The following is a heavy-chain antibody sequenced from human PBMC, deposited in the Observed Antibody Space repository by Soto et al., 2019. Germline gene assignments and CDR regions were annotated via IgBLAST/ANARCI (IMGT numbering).Heavy chain of an antibody. D-gene: IGHD2-21*01. CDR2: INPKSGGT. Sequence: ASVKVSCKASGYSFTDYHIHWVRQAPGQGLEWLGRINPKSGGTSTAQKFQGWVTMTTDTSISTASMELTRLTSDDTAVYYYARDGSDGYNLDYFDYWGQGTLVTVSS. CDR3: ARDGSDGYNLDYFDY. J-gene: IGHJ4*02. V-gene: IGHV1-2*04. CDR1: GYSFTDYH.